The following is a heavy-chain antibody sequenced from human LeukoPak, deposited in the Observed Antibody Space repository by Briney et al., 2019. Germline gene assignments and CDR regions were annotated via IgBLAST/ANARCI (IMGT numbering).Heavy chain of an antibody. CDR3: AKKLEYQLPAWFDP. D-gene: IGHD2-2*01. V-gene: IGHV3-30*02. J-gene: IGHJ5*02. Sequence: PGGSLRLSCAASGFTFSSYGMHWVRQAPGKGLEWVAFIRYDGSNKYYADSVKGRFTISRDNSKNTLYLQMNSLRAEDTAVYYCAKKLEYQLPAWFDPWGQGTLVTVSS. CDR1: GFTFSSYG. CDR2: IRYDGSNK.